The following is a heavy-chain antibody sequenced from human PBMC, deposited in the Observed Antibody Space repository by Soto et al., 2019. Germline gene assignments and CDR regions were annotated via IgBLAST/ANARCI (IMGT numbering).Heavy chain of an antibody. V-gene: IGHV3-30*03. D-gene: IGHD3-10*01. CDR2: ISVDGSSN. J-gene: IGHJ4*02. CDR3: ARDFGY. Sequence: QVELVESGGGVVQPGRSLRLSCAASGFTFNRYAMNWVRQSPVKGLEWVAAISVDGSSNNYADSVKGRFIISRDNSHDTLYVHRSRTRVAYMAVYYGARDFGYWGQGTLVTVSS. CDR1: GFTFNRYA.